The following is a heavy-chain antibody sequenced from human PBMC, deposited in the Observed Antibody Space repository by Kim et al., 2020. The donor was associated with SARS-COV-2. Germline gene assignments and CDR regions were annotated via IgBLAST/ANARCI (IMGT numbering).Heavy chain of an antibody. D-gene: IGHD3-3*01. V-gene: IGHV3-30*07. J-gene: IGHJ4*02. CDR3: ARDYGDFWSGYHRLDY. Sequence: SVKGRFTISRDNSKNTLYLQMNSLRAEDTAVYYCARDYGDFWSGYHRLDYWGQGTLVTVSS.